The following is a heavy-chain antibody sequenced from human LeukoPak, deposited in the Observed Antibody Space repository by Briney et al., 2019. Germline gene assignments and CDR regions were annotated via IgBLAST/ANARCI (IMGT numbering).Heavy chain of an antibody. CDR3: ARVITTFGVVDVDYYMDV. J-gene: IGHJ6*03. D-gene: IGHD3-3*01. V-gene: IGHV3-66*02. CDR1: GFTVNRKY. CDR2: IYSGGTT. Sequence: PGGSLRLSCEASGFTVNRKYMNWVRQAPGKGLEWVSVIYSGGTTYYADSVKGRFTISRDNSKNTPNLQMNSLRAEDTAVYYCARVITTFGVVDVDYYMDVWGRGTTVTVSS.